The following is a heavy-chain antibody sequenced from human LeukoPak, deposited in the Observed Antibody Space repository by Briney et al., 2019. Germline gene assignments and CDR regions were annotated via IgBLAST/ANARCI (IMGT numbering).Heavy chain of an antibody. J-gene: IGHJ4*02. D-gene: IGHD6-13*01. CDR1: GGSISSYY. CDR3: ASSGWYGGYYFDY. CDR2: IYYSGST. Sequence: PSETLSLTCTVSGGSISSYYWSWIRQPPGKGLEWIGYIYYSGSTNYNPSLKSRVTMSVDKSKNQFSLKLSSVTAADTAVYYCASSGWYGGYYFDYWGQGTLVTVSS. V-gene: IGHV4-59*12.